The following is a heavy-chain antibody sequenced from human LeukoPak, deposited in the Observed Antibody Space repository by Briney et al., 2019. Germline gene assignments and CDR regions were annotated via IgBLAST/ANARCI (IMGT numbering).Heavy chain of an antibody. D-gene: IGHD3-22*01. Sequence: SETLSLTCTVSGGSVSSGSYCWSWIRQPPGKGLEWIGYIYYSGSTNYNPSLKSRVTISVDTSKNQFSLKLSSVTAADTAVYYCARVWGGTYYYDSSGYYQHFDYWGQGTLVTVSS. V-gene: IGHV4-61*01. CDR3: ARVWGGTYYYDSSGYYQHFDY. CDR1: GGSVSSGSYC. CDR2: IYYSGST. J-gene: IGHJ4*02.